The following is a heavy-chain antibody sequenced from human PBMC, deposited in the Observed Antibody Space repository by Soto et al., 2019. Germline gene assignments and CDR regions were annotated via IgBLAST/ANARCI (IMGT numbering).Heavy chain of an antibody. CDR3: ARDSSTGYYLSDFDY. J-gene: IGHJ4*02. CDR2: ISTRGHYI. CDR1: GFTFSNYN. Sequence: GGSLRLSCAASGFTFSNYNMNWVRQAPGKGLEWVASISTRGHYIYYADSLKGRFTISRDNAKNSVDLQISSLRAEDTAVYYCARDSSTGYYLSDFDYWGQGTLVTVSS. V-gene: IGHV3-21*01. D-gene: IGHD3-9*01.